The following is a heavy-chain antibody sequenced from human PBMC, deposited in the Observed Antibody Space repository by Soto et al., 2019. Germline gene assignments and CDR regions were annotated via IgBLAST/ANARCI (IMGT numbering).Heavy chain of an antibody. CDR1: GGSISSSSYY. V-gene: IGHV4-39*01. J-gene: IGHJ4*02. Sequence: SETLSLTCTVSGGSISSSSYYWGWIRQPPGKGLEWIGSIYYSGSTYYNPSLKSRVTISVDTSKNQFSLKLSSVTAADTAVYYCARRAGSDYGDYFYYFDYWGQGTLVTVSS. CDR3: ARRAGSDYGDYFYYFDY. CDR2: IYYSGST. D-gene: IGHD4-17*01.